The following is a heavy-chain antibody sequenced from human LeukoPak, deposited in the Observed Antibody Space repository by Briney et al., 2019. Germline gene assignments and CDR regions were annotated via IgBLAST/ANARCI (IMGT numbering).Heavy chain of an antibody. CDR3: ASVDDYVWGSYRYSDY. CDR1: GFTFSRYW. D-gene: IGHD3-16*02. J-gene: IGHJ4*02. CDR2: IKEDGGEK. Sequence: PGGSLRLSCAASGFTFSRYWMSWVRQAPGKGLEWVANIKEDGGEKFHVDSVKGRFTISRDNAKNSLYLQMNSLRAEDTAVYYCASVDDYVWGSYRYSDYWGQGTLVTVSS. V-gene: IGHV3-7*01.